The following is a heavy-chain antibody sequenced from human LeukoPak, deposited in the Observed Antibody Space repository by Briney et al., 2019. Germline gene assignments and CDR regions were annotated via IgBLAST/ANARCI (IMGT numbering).Heavy chain of an antibody. V-gene: IGHV4-31*03. D-gene: IGHD3-22*01. Sequence: PSQTLSLTCTVSGGSISSGGYYWRWIRQHPGKGLEWIGYIYYSGSTYYNPSLKSRVTISVDTSKNQFSLKLSSVTAADTAVYYCARAVGSWLPFDYWGQGTLVTVSS. J-gene: IGHJ4*02. CDR3: ARAVGSWLPFDY. CDR2: IYYSGST. CDR1: GGSISSGGYY.